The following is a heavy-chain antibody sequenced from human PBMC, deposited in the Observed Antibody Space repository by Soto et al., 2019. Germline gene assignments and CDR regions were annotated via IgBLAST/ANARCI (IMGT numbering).Heavy chain of an antibody. CDR1: GFIFSSYT. Sequence: ESGGGVVQPGRSLRLSCAASGFIFSSYTMHWVRQAPGKGLEWVGVITYDGSNQYYADSVKGRFTISRDNSRNMLFLQMNSLRPDDTAVYDCARAPSGSYPEFDYWGQGTLVTVSS. J-gene: IGHJ4*02. D-gene: IGHD1-26*01. V-gene: IGHV3-30-3*01. CDR2: ITYDGSNQ. CDR3: ARAPSGSYPEFDY.